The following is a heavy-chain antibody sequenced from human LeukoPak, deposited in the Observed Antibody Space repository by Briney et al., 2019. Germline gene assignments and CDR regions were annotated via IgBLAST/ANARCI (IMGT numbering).Heavy chain of an antibody. V-gene: IGHV3-30-3*01. D-gene: IGHD3-22*01. CDR1: GFTFSSYA. CDR3: ARRRGYFDY. CDR2: ISYDGSNK. Sequence: GRSLRLSCAASGFTFSSYAMHWVRQAPGKGLEWVAVISYDGSNKYYADSVKGRFTISRDNSKNTLYLQMNSLRAEDTAVYYCARRRGYFDYWGQGTLVTVSS. J-gene: IGHJ4*02.